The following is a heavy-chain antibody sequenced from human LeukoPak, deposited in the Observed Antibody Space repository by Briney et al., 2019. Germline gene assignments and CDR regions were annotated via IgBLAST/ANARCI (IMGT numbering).Heavy chain of an antibody. D-gene: IGHD6-13*01. Sequence: ASVKVSCKASGYTFTGYSMHWVRQAPGQGLEWMGWINTNIGGTNYAQHFQGRVTMTRDTPISTAYLELSRLRSDDTAVYYCARPEYSSSWYLKGDCFDPWGQGTLVTVSS. CDR2: INTNIGGT. CDR1: GYTFTGYS. J-gene: IGHJ5*02. CDR3: ARPEYSSSWYLKGDCFDP. V-gene: IGHV1-2*02.